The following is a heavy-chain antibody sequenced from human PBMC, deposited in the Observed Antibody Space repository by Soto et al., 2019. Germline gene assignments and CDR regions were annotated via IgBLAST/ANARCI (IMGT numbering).Heavy chain of an antibody. CDR3: ARIDCGGDCYKTPDNWFDP. CDR1: GGSFNVYY. J-gene: IGHJ5*02. D-gene: IGHD2-21*02. CDR2: INHSGST. V-gene: IGHV4-34*01. Sequence: PETLSITCAVYGGSFNVYYWSWIRQPPGKGLEWIGEINHSGSTNYNPSLKSRVTISVDTSKNQFSLKLSSVTAADTAVYYCARIDCGGDCYKTPDNWFDPWGHGTLVTVSS.